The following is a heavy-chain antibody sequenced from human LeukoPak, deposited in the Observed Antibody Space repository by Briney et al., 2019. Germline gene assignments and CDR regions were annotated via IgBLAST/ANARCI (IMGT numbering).Heavy chain of an antibody. CDR1: GGSISSGGYS. V-gene: IGHV4-31*03. CDR3: ARRGGRRRYLFGAVAANWFDP. J-gene: IGHJ5*02. CDR2: IYYSGST. Sequence: PSQTLSLTCTVSGGSISSGGYSWSWIRQHPGKGLERIGYIYYSGSTYYNPSLKSRVTISVDTSKNQFSLKLSSVTAADTAVYYCARRGGRRRYLFGAVAANWFDPWGQGTLVTVSS. D-gene: IGHD6-19*01.